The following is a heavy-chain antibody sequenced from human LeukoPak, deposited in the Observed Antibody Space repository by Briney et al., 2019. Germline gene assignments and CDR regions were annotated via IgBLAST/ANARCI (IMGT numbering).Heavy chain of an antibody. D-gene: IGHD4-17*01. CDR1: GYTFTGYY. CDR3: ARLTTVTTFDY. Sequence: ASVKVSCKASGYTFTGYYMHWVRQAPGQGLEWMGWINPNSGGTSYAQKFQGRVTMTRDTSISTAYMELSRLRSDDTAVYYCARLTTVTTFDYWGQGTLVTVSS. V-gene: IGHV1-2*02. CDR2: INPNSGGT. J-gene: IGHJ4*02.